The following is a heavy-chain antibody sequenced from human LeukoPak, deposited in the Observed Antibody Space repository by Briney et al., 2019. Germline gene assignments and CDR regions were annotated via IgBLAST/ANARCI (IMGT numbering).Heavy chain of an antibody. CDR3: ARDPLRSYNWFDP. CDR2: ISSSSSYI. Sequence: PGGSLRLSCAAPGFTFSSYSMNWVRQAPGKGLEWVSSISSSSSYIYYADSVKGRFTISRDNAKNSLYLQMNSLRAEDTAVYYCARDPLRSYNWFDPWGQGTLVTVSS. CDR1: GFTFSSYS. V-gene: IGHV3-21*01. J-gene: IGHJ5*02.